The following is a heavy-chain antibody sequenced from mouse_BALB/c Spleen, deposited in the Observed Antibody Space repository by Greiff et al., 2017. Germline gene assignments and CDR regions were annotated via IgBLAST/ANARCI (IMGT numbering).Heavy chain of an antibody. CDR1: GYSITSDYA. D-gene: IGHD3-3*01. CDR2: ISYSGST. V-gene: IGHV3-2*02. CDR3: ARGLGDY. J-gene: IGHJ2*01. Sequence: DVKLQESGPGLVKPSQSLSLTCTVTGYSITSDYAWNWIRQFPGNKLEWMGYISYSGSTSYNPSLKSRISITRDTSKNQFFLQLNSVTTEDTATYYSARGLGDYWGQGTTLTVSS.